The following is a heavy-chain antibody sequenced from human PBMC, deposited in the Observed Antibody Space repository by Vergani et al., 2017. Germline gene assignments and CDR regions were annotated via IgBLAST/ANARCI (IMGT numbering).Heavy chain of an antibody. CDR3: ARVPLTGMGIAFDI. V-gene: IGHV4-61*02. CDR1: GGSISSGSYS. J-gene: IGHJ3*02. D-gene: IGHD7-27*01. CDR2: IYTSGST. Sequence: QVQLQESGPGLVKPSQTLSLTCTVSGGSISSGSYSWSWIRQPAGKGLEWIGRIYTSGSTEYNPSLKSRVTISLDTSKNQFSLRLSSVTAADTAVYYGARVPLTGMGIAFDIWGQGTMVTVSS.